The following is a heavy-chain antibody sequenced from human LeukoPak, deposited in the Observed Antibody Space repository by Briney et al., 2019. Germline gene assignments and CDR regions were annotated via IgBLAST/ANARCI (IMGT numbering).Heavy chain of an antibody. CDR1: GFTFSNYA. D-gene: IGHD4-23*01. CDR3: ARGKWELPTYYFDF. CDR2: VSGNGAAT. J-gene: IGHJ4*02. Sequence: PGGSLRLSCAASGFTFSNYAFHWVRQAPGKGLEHVSSVSGNGAATYYASSVKGRFIISRDNSKNTLYLQMGSLRPEDMAVYFCARGKWELPTYYFDFWGQGTLVTVSS. V-gene: IGHV3-64*01.